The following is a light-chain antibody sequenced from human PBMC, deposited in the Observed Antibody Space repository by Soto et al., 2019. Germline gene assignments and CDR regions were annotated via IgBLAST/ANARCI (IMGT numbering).Light chain of an antibody. V-gene: IGKV3-15*01. CDR1: QSVNSN. CDR3: QPYNNWPPAWT. CDR2: GAS. Sequence: EIVMTQSPATLSVSPGERATLSCRASQSVNSNLVWYQQKPGQAPRLLIYGASTRATGIPARFSGSGSGTEFTLTISSLQSEDFAVYYCQPYNNWPPAWTFGQGTKVEIK. J-gene: IGKJ1*01.